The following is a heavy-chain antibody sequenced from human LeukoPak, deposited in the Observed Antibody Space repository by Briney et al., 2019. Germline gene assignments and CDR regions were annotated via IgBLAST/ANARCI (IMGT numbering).Heavy chain of an antibody. Sequence: GGSLRLPCVASGFSFSTSWMSWVRQAPGRGLEWVANINQDGSEIYYVDSVKGRFTISRDNAKNSLYLQMNSLRAEDSAMYYCTRRDGYSIFQHWGQGTLVTVSS. V-gene: IGHV3-7*03. D-gene: IGHD5-24*01. J-gene: IGHJ1*01. CDR3: TRRDGYSIFQH. CDR1: GFSFSTSW. CDR2: INQDGSEI.